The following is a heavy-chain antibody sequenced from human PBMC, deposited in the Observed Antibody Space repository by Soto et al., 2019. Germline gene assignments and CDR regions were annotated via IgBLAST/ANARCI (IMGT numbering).Heavy chain of an antibody. CDR2: VSGSGETT. V-gene: IGHV3-23*01. D-gene: IGHD6-13*01. Sequence: PLGALRLSCAASGFTFSSYAMSWVRQAPGKGLGWVSAVSGSGETTYYADSVKGRFTISRDNSKNTLYLQMNSLRAEDTAIYYCAKYPGYTSSWSNWFDPWGQGTLVTVS. CDR3: AKYPGYTSSWSNWFDP. CDR1: GFTFSSYA. J-gene: IGHJ5*02.